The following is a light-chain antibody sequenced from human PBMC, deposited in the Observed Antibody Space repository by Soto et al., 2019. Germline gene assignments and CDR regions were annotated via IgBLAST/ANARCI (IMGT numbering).Light chain of an antibody. CDR1: SSNFGAGYA. J-gene: IGLJ7*01. V-gene: IGLV1-40*01. CDR2: ANS. Sequence: QSVLTQPPSVSGAPGQRVTISCSGSSSNFGAGYAVQWYQQLPGTAPKLLIFANSHRPSGVPDRFSGSQSGTSASLAITGLQAEDEAEYYCQSYDSSLSTSVFGGGTQLTVL. CDR3: QSYDSSLSTSV.